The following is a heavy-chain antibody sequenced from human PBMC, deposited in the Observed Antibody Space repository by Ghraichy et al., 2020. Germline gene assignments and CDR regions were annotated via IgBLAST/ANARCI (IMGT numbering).Heavy chain of an antibody. CDR3: ARVSSSRWRSYYYYGMDV. D-gene: IGHD6-13*01. CDR2: MNPNSGNT. V-gene: IGHV1-8*01. CDR1: GYTFTSYD. J-gene: IGHJ6*02. Sequence: ASVKVSCKASGYTFTSYDINWVRQATGQGLEWMGWMNPNSGNTGYAQKFQGRVTMTRNTSISTAYMELSSLRSEDTAVYYCARVSSSRWRSYYYYGMDVWGQGTTVTVSS.